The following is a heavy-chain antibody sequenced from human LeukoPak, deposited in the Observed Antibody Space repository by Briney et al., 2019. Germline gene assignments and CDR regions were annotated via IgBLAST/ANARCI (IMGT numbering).Heavy chain of an antibody. CDR2: SYYSGIT. V-gene: IGHV4-59*08. CDR3: ARLGSVSMPFDY. J-gene: IGHJ4*02. Sequence: SETLSLTCTVSGGSMNNYYWNWVRQPPGKGLEWIGYSYYSGITNYNPSLKSRVNISLDTSRNQFSLNLSSVTAADTAVYYCARLGSVSMPFDYWGQGTLVTVSS. CDR1: GGSMNNYY. D-gene: IGHD2/OR15-2a*01.